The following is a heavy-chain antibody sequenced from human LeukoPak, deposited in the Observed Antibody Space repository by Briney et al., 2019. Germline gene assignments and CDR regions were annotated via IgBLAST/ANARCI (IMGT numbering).Heavy chain of an antibody. V-gene: IGHV1-2*02. D-gene: IGHD3-22*01. CDR2: INPNSGGT. CDR1: GYTFTSYG. J-gene: IGHJ5*02. CDR3: ASGDYYDSSGYGSPLGFDP. Sequence: ASVKVSCKASGYTFTSYGISWVRQAPGQGLEWMGWINPNSGGTNYAQKFQGRVTMTRDTSISTAYMELSRLRSDDTAVYYCASGDYYDSSGYGSPLGFDPWGQGTLVTVSS.